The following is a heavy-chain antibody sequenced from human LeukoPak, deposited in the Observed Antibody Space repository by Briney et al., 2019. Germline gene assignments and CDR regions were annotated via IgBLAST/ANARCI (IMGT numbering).Heavy chain of an antibody. Sequence: PSETLSLTCSVSGGSVRRGNYYWTWIRQPAGSGLEWIGRIYTSGTTDYNPSLRTRVTISVDASRNQFSLNLSSVTAADTAVYYCARGFMEVDYWGQGTLVTVSS. CDR2: IYTSGTT. CDR3: ARGFMEVDY. CDR1: GGSVRRGNYY. V-gene: IGHV4-61*02. D-gene: IGHD3-3*01. J-gene: IGHJ4*02.